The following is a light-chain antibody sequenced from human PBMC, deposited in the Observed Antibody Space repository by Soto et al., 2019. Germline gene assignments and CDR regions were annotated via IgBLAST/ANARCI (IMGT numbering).Light chain of an antibody. Sequence: QSVLTQPPSASGTPGQRVTFSCSGSNSDIARTTINWYKQLPGKAPKLLIYSNNKRHSGIPDRFSGSKSGTSGSLTISGLQSDDEADYYCAAWDETLHGFVFGTGTKVTVL. J-gene: IGLJ1*01. CDR2: SNN. CDR1: NSDIARTT. V-gene: IGLV1-44*01. CDR3: AAWDETLHGFV.